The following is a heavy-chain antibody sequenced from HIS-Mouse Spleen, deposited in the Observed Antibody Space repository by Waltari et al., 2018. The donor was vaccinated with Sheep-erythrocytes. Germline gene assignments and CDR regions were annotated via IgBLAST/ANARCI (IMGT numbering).Heavy chain of an antibody. CDR2: INHSGST. J-gene: IGHJ5*02. D-gene: IGHD6-6*01. Sequence: QVQLQQWGAGLLKPSETLSLTCAVYGGSFSGYYWSWIRQPPGKGLEWIGEINHSGSTNDNPSLKSRVTISVDTSKNQFSLKLSSVTAADTAVYYCAREATYSSSSGWFDPWGQGTLVTVSS. V-gene: IGHV4-34*01. CDR3: AREATYSSSSGWFDP. CDR1: GGSFSGYY.